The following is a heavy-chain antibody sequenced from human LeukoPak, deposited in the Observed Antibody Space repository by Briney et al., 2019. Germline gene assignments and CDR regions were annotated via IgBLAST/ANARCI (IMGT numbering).Heavy chain of an antibody. D-gene: IGHD3-9*01. V-gene: IGHV3-30*18. Sequence: GRSLRLSCAASGFTFSSYGMHWVRQAPGKGLEWVAVISYDGSNKYYADSVKGRFTISRDNSKNTLYLQMNSLRAEDTAVYYCAKDWNTISISYYFDYWGQGTLVTVSS. CDR2: ISYDGSNK. CDR3: AKDWNTISISYYFDY. J-gene: IGHJ4*02. CDR1: GFTFSSYG.